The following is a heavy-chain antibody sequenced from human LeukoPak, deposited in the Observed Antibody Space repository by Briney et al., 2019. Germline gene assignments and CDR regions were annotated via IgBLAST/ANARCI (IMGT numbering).Heavy chain of an antibody. CDR3: ARDHCSPGTCLGGH. J-gene: IGHJ4*02. Sequence: SVKVSCKASGGTFSSYAISWVRQAPGQGLEWIGRIIPSLDVANYAQKFQGRVTLSADRDTATTYMEVTSLRSEDTAMYYCARDHCSPGTCLGGHWGQGTLVTVSS. CDR2: IIPSLDVA. CDR1: GGTFSSYA. D-gene: IGHD2-15*01. V-gene: IGHV1-69*04.